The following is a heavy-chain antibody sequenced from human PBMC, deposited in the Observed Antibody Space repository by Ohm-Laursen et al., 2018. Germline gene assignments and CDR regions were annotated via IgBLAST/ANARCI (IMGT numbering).Heavy chain of an antibody. J-gene: IGHJ4*02. CDR1: GGSISSSSYY. D-gene: IGHD3-3*01. CDR2: IYYSGST. Sequence: GTLSLTCTVSGGSISSSSYYWGWIRQPPGKGLERIGSIYYSGSTYYNPSLKSRVTISVDTSKNQFSLKLSSVTAADTAVYYCAGYDFWSGYSYYFDYWGQGTLVTVSS. CDR3: AGYDFWSGYSYYFDY. V-gene: IGHV4-39*01.